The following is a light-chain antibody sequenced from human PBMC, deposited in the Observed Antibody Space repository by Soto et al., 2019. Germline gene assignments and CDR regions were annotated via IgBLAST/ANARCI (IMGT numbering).Light chain of an antibody. CDR3: QSADSSGPV. J-gene: IGLJ2*01. CDR2: KDS. V-gene: IGLV3-25*03. Sequence: SYELTQPPSVSVSPGQTARITCSGDALPKQYAYWYQQKAGQAPVLVIYKDSERPSGIPERFSGSSSGTTVTLTISGVQAEDEADYYCQSADSSGPVFGGGTKLTVL. CDR1: ALPKQY.